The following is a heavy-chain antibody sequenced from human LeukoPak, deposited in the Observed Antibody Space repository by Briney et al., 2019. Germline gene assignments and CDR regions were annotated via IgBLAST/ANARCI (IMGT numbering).Heavy chain of an antibody. Sequence: PGGSLRLSCAASGFTFSSYAMSWVRQAPGKGLEWVAAISGSGGSTYYADSVKGRFTISRDNSRPTLYLQMNSLRAEDTAVYYCASEKYSSSWFLDYWGQGTLVTVSS. CDR3: ASEKYSSSWFLDY. D-gene: IGHD6-13*01. CDR2: ISGSGGST. CDR1: GFTFSSYA. V-gene: IGHV3-23*01. J-gene: IGHJ4*02.